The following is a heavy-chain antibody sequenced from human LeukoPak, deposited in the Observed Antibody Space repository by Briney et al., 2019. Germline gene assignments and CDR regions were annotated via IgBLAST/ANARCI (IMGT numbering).Heavy chain of an antibody. CDR1: GFSLSTSGVG. V-gene: IGHV2-5*01. D-gene: IGHD1-26*01. CDR2: IYWNDDK. Sequence: SGPTLVNPTQTLTLTCTFSGFSLSTSGVGVGWIRQPPGKALEWLAVIYWNDDKRYSPSLKSRLTITKDTSKVQVFLTMTNMDTVDTATYYCAHVGQWELLSGFDFWGQGALVTVSS. CDR3: AHVGQWELLSGFDF. J-gene: IGHJ4*02.